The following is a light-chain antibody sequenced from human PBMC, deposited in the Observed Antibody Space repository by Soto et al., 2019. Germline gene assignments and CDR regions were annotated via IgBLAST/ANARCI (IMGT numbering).Light chain of an antibody. V-gene: IGLV2-8*01. CDR1: SSDVGGYNY. CDR3: SSYAGSNNLG. CDR2: EVS. Sequence: SALTQPPSASGSPGQSVTISCTGTSSDVGGYNYVSWYQQHPGKAPKLLIYEVSTRPSGVPARFSGSKSGNTASLTVSGLQAEDEADYYCSSYAGSNNLGFGGGTKRTVL. J-gene: IGLJ3*02.